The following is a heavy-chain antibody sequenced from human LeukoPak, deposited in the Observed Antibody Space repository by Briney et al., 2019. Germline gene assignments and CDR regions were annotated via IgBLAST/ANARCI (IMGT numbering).Heavy chain of an antibody. CDR2: INHSGST. V-gene: IGHV4-34*01. Sequence: PSETLSLTCAVYGGSFSGYYWSWIRQPPGKGLEWIGEINHSGSTNYNPSPKSRATISVDTSKNQFSLKLSSVTAADTAVYYCAGRTTVTTIDYWGQGTLVTVSS. D-gene: IGHD4-17*01. J-gene: IGHJ4*02. CDR1: GGSFSGYY. CDR3: AGRTTVTTIDY.